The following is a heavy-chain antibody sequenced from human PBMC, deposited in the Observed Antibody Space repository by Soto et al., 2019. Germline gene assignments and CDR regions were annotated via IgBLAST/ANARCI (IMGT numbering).Heavy chain of an antibody. Sequence: ASVKVSCKASGYTFTRYAMHWVRQAPGQRLEWMGWINAGNGNTKYSQKFQGRVTITRDTSASTAYMELSSLRSEDTAVYYCASPLPVATTLRYAFDIWGQGTMVTVSS. CDR1: GYTFTRYA. J-gene: IGHJ3*02. CDR2: INAGNGNT. CDR3: ASPLPVATTLRYAFDI. D-gene: IGHD5-12*01. V-gene: IGHV1-3*01.